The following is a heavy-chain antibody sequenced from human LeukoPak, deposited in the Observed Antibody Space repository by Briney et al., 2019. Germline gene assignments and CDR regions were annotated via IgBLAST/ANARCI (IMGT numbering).Heavy chain of an antibody. CDR3: ARDATPYDSSGYYDAIDI. D-gene: IGHD3-22*01. CDR2: INRDASEK. V-gene: IGHV3-7*01. Sequence: PGGSLRLSGAASGFTFSTSWMTWVRQAPGKWLEWVAKINRDASEKYYVDSVKGRFTISRDNAKNSLYLLLNSLRAEDTAVYHCARDATPYDSSGYYDAIDIWGQGTMVTVSS. J-gene: IGHJ3*02. CDR1: GFTFSTSW.